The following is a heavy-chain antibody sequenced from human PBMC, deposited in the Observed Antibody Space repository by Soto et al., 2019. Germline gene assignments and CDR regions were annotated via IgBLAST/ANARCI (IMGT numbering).Heavy chain of an antibody. V-gene: IGHV4-39*02. CDR2: ISITGKS. CDR1: GDSFTYSSYY. Sequence: SETLSLTCTVSGDSFTYSSYYWAWIRQPPGKELEWIGSISITGKSHSNPSLKTRVTISVDTSRSHFSLSLTSVTAADTAVYFCARLKPGTTWYFDFWGQGTLVTVSS. D-gene: IGHD2-21*02. CDR3: ARLKPGTTWYFDF. J-gene: IGHJ4*02.